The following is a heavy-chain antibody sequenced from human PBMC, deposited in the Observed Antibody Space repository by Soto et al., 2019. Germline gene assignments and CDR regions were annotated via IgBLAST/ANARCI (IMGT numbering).Heavy chain of an antibody. CDR1: GFTFNMYC. CDR3: TRGPRGTSAGTSAH. CDR2: IYNDGTYA. D-gene: IGHD6-13*01. Sequence: GGSLRLSCAVSGFTFNMYCMHWVRQVPGKGPVWVARIYNDGTYADYAPSVKGRFTISGDKAKDTLYLQMSDLRAADSALYYCTRGPRGTSAGTSAHWGQGTLVTVSS. V-gene: IGHV3-74*01. J-gene: IGHJ4*02.